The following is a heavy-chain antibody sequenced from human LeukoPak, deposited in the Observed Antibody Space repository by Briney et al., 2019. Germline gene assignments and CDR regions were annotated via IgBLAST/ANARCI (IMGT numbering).Heavy chain of an antibody. J-gene: IGHJ6*03. Sequence: GGSLRLSCATSGFTFSSYTMHWVRQAPGKGLEWVAFIRYNGNNQYYADSVKGRFTISRDNSKNTLYLQMNSLKGDDTAVYYCAKDSAFYYIDVWGKGTTVIISS. V-gene: IGHV3-30*02. CDR3: AKDSAFYYIDV. CDR1: GFTFSSYT. CDR2: IRYNGNNQ. D-gene: IGHD3-10*01.